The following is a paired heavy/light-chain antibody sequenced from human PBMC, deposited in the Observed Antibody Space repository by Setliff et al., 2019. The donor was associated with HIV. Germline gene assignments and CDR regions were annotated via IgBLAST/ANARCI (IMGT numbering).Light chain of an antibody. CDR3: QQANNFPWT. Sequence: DIQMTQSPSSVSASVGDRVTITCRASQGIDSWLAWYQQKPGKAPKLLIYASSTLQSGVPSRFSGSGFGTDFTLIISNLQPEDFATYYCQQANNFPWTFGQGTKVEIK. J-gene: IGKJ1*01. V-gene: IGKV1-12*01. CDR2: ASS. CDR1: QGIDSW.
Heavy chain of an antibody. CDR1: GYTFSNYG. Sequence: QVQLVQSGADVKKPGASVKVSCKASGYTFSNYGVTWVRQAPGQGLEWMGWISVHSGYTNYPQKFQGRVTMTTDTTTSTAYMELRNLRSDDTAVYYCARDRGLSQNDAFDIWGQGTMVTVSS. CDR3: ARDRGLSQNDAFDI. J-gene: IGHJ3*02. V-gene: IGHV1-18*01. CDR2: ISVHSGYT. D-gene: IGHD3-10*01.